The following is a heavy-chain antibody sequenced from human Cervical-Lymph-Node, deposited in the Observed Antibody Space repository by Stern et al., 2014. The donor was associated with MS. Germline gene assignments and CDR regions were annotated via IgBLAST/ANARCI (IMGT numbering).Heavy chain of an antibody. CDR2: IKSQIDRGTT. CDR3: TTDSGSTIIGMDV. CDR1: GLIFSNAW. J-gene: IGHJ6*02. D-gene: IGHD5/OR15-5a*01. Sequence: EVQLLQSGAGLVKPGGTLRLSCAASGLIFSNAWMNWVRQAPGKGLEWVGRIKSQIDRGTTDYGGPVKGRFTISRDDSKNTLYLQMNSLKTEYTAVYYCTTDSGSTIIGMDVWGQGTTVTVSS. V-gene: IGHV3-15*01.